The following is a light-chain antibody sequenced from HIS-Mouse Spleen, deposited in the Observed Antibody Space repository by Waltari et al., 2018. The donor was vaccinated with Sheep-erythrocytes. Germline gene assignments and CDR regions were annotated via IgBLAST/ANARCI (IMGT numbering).Light chain of an antibody. V-gene: IGKV3-11*01. J-gene: IGKJ4*01. CDR3: QQLT. CDR2: DAS. CDR1: PSVSSY. Sequence: EIVLTQSPATLSLSPGERATLSCRASPSVSSYLAWYQQKPGQAPRLLIYDASNRATDIPARFSGSGSGTDFTLTISSLEPEDFAVYYCQQLTFGGGTKVEIK.